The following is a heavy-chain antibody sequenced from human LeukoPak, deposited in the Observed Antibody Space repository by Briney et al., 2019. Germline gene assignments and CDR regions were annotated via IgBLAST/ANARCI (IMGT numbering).Heavy chain of an antibody. Sequence: GGSLRLSCAASGFTFSSCSMNWVRQAPGKGLEWVSSISSSSSYIYYADSVKGRFTISRDNAKNSLYLQMNSLRAEDTAVYYCARGILPIVVVPAATFEPWGQGTLVTVSS. V-gene: IGHV3-21*01. CDR2: ISSSSSYI. J-gene: IGHJ5*02. CDR3: ARGILPIVVVPAATFEP. CDR1: GFTFSSCS. D-gene: IGHD2-2*01.